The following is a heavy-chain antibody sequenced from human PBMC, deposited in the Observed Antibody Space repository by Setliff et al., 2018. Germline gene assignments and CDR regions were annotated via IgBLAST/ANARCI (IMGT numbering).Heavy chain of an antibody. CDR3: ATDRNYYDSDTFYDAFDI. D-gene: IGHD3-22*01. CDR1: EFTFSNYW. J-gene: IGHJ3*02. CDR2: IRQDGGQT. V-gene: IGHV3-7*01. Sequence: PGGSLRLSCVASEFTFSNYWMTWVRQAPGKGLEWVANIRQDGGQTYYEDSVKGRFTISRDNAKNSLYLQMNSLRAEDTALYYCATDRNYYDSDTFYDAFDIWGQGTMVT.